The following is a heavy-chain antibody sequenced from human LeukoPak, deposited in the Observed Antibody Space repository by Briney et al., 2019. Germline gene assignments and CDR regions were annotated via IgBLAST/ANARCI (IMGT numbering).Heavy chain of an antibody. Sequence: GGSLRLSCAASGITFSSHGVNWVRQAPGKGLEWVSSISSSSSYIYYADSVKGRFTISRDNAKNSLYLQMNSLRAEDTAVYYCARGNRYSSDYWGQGTLVTVSS. D-gene: IGHD6-13*01. CDR1: GITFSSHG. CDR2: ISSSSSYI. CDR3: ARGNRYSSDY. V-gene: IGHV3-21*01. J-gene: IGHJ4*02.